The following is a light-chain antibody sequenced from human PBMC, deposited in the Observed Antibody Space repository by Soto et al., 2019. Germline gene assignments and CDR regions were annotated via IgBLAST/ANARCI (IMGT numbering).Light chain of an antibody. CDR2: RNN. V-gene: IGLV1-47*01. J-gene: IGLJ1*01. CDR1: SSKIGSNY. CDR3: AAWDDSLSGFYV. Sequence: QSVLTQPPSASGTPGQRVTISCSGSSSKIGSNYVYWYQQFPGTAPKLLIYRNNQRPSGVPDRFSGSKSGTSASLAISGLRSEDEADYYCAAWDDSLSGFYVFGAGTKVTVL.